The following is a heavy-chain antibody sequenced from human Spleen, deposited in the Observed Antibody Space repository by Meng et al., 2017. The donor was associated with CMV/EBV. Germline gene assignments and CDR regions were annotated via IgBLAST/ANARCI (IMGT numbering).Heavy chain of an antibody. CDR1: GYTFTGYY. D-gene: IGHD2-2*01. CDR2: INPNSGGT. Sequence: LVQSGAEVKKPGATVRVSCKASGYTFTGYYLHAVRQAPGQGLEWMGWINPNSGGTNYAQKFQGRVTMTRDTSISTAYMELSRLRSDDTAVYYCAREGAAMGTPWGQGTLVTVSS. J-gene: IGHJ5*02. V-gene: IGHV1-2*02. CDR3: AREGAAMGTP.